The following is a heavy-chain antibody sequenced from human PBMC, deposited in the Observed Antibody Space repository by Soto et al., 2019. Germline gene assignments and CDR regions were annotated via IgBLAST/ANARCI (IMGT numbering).Heavy chain of an antibody. J-gene: IGHJ6*02. CDR3: AREEVAQWFTKGYYGVDV. CDR2: INHGGGP. CDR1: GGCCSSYY. Sequence: SETLSLTCAVYGGCCSSYYWSWIRQPPGKGLEWIGAINHGGGPNSNPSLKSRVTTSVDTSKMDLSLKLSSVTAADTAVYYCAREEVAQWFTKGYYGVDVWGQGTTVTVS. V-gene: IGHV4-34*01. D-gene: IGHD2-15*01.